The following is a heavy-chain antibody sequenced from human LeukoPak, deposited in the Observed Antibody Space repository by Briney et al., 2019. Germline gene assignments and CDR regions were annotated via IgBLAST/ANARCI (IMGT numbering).Heavy chain of an antibody. J-gene: IGHJ4*02. D-gene: IGHD3-22*01. Sequence: SETLSLTCTVSGGSISSYYWSWIRQHPGKGLEWIGYIYYSGSTYYNPSLKSRVTISVDTSKNQFSLKLSSVTAADTAVYYCARDGDYYDSSGYSRMIFDYWGQGTLVTVSS. CDR3: ARDGDYYDSSGYSRMIFDY. V-gene: IGHV4-59*06. CDR2: IYYSGST. CDR1: GGSISSYY.